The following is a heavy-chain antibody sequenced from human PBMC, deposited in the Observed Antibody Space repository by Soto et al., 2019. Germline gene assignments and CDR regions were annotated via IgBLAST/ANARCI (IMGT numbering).Heavy chain of an antibody. CDR3: ASPSSSCYKMPYDAFDI. D-gene: IGHD6-13*01. CDR2: FDAEDGET. J-gene: IGHJ3*02. Sequence: AVEVTCEVCRDRLAELSMRSLRQAPRKGLEGKGGFDAEDGETIYAQKYQGRVTMTEDTSTDTDYMELSSLRSEDTAVYYCASPSSSCYKMPYDAFDIWGQGTMVTVSS. V-gene: IGHV1-24*01. CDR1: RDRLAELS.